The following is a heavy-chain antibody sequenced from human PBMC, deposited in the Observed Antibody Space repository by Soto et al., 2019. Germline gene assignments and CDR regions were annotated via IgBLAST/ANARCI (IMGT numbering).Heavy chain of an antibody. J-gene: IGHJ5*02. CDR3: AREVRGSSWNVGWFDP. D-gene: IGHD6-13*01. Sequence: QVQLVQSGAEVKKPGSSVKVSCKASGGTFSSYTISWVRQAPGQGLEWMGRIIPILGIANYAQKFQGRVTITAEKYTSTAYKELSSLRYEDTAVYYCAREVRGSSWNVGWFDPWGQGTLVTVSS. V-gene: IGHV1-69*08. CDR2: IIPILGIA. CDR1: GGTFSSYT.